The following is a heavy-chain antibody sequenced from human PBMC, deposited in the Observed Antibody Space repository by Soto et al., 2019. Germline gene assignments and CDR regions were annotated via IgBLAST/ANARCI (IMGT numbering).Heavy chain of an antibody. Sequence: QVQLVQSGAEVKKPGASVKVSCKASGYTFTSYAMHWVRQAPGQRLEWMGWINAGNGNTKYSQKFQGRVTITRDTSASTAYMELSSLRSEDTAVYYCARDEGTYDFWSGYYKLDYYMDVWGKGTTVTVSS. CDR2: INAGNGNT. CDR1: GYTFTSYA. V-gene: IGHV1-3*01. J-gene: IGHJ6*03. CDR3: ARDEGTYDFWSGYYKLDYYMDV. D-gene: IGHD3-3*01.